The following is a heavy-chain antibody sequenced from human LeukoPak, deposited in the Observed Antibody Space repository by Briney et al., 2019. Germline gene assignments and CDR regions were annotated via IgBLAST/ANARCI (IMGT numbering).Heavy chain of an antibody. J-gene: IGHJ6*03. CDR2: INDDGSST. Sequence: PGGSLRLSCAASGFTFSYYWMHWVRQAPGKGLVWVSRINDDGSSTSYADSVKGRFTITRDNVKNRLYLQMNDLRAEDTAVYYCARNSPDSSGFYSYNYYYMDVWGKGTTVTVSS. V-gene: IGHV3-74*01. CDR1: GFTFSYYW. CDR3: ARNSPDSSGFYSYNYYYMDV. D-gene: IGHD3-22*01.